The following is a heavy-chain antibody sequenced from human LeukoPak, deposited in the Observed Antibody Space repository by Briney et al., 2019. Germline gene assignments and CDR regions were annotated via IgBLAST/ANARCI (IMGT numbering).Heavy chain of an antibody. CDR2: INPNSGNT. CDR1: GYTFTGYY. V-gene: IGHV1-8*03. D-gene: IGHD6-13*01. J-gene: IGHJ4*02. CDR3: ARSLSSSWPY. Sequence: GASVKVSCKASGYTFTGYYMHWVRQAPGQGLEWMGWINPNSGNTGYAQKFQGRITITRNISISTAYMELSSLRSEDTAVYYCARSLSSSWPYWGQGALVTVSS.